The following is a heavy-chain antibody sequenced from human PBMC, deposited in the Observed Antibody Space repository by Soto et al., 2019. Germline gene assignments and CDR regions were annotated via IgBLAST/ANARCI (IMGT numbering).Heavy chain of an antibody. CDR3: ARHRRRQYYYGMDV. CDR1: GYSFVNHW. J-gene: IGHJ6*02. Sequence: GASLKISCQGSGYSFVNHWIAWVRQMPGKGLEWVGVIYPGDSDTRYSPSFQGQVTISADKSISTAYLQWSSLKASDTAIFYCARHRRRQYYYGMDVWGQGTTVTVSS. CDR2: IYPGDSDT. D-gene: IGHD3-10*01. V-gene: IGHV5-51*01.